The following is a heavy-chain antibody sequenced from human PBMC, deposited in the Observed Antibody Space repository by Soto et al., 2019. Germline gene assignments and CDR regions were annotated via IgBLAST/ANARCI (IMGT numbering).Heavy chain of an antibody. Sequence: QVQLQESGPGLVKPSETLSLTCSVSGGSVSSGSYYWSWIRQPPGKGLEWIGYIYYSGSTKYNPSLKSRVTISVDTSKNQFSLKLSSVTAADTAVYYCARAGLGDGSDYWGQGTLVTFSA. CDR2: IYYSGST. D-gene: IGHD1-26*01. V-gene: IGHV4-61*01. CDR1: GGSVSSGSYY. CDR3: ARAGLGDGSDY. J-gene: IGHJ4*02.